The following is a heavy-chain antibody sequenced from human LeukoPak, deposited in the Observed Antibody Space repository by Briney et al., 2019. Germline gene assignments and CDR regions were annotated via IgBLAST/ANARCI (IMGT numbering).Heavy chain of an antibody. Sequence: GGSLRLSCTASGFTFSTYWMGWVRQAPGKGLEWVANIHPDGNEKYHVDSVKGRFTISRDNAKNSLYLQMNSLRVEDTAVYYCARGDDFSEDYWGQGTLVTVSS. CDR2: IHPDGNEK. J-gene: IGHJ4*02. V-gene: IGHV3-7*04. CDR1: GFTFSTYW. D-gene: IGHD2-21*02. CDR3: ARGDDFSEDY.